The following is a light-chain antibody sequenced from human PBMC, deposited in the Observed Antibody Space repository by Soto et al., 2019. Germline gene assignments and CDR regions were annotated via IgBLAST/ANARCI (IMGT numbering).Light chain of an antibody. CDR3: QSSDSSGRYPYV. CDR2: KDN. V-gene: IGLV3-25*02. CDR1: ALPKQY. Sequence: SYALTQPPSVSVSPGQTARITCSGDALPKQYAYWYQQKPGQAPVVVIYKDNGRPSGIPERFYGSSSGTTVTLTISGVQAEDEAYYYCQSSDSSGRYPYVFGTGTKVTVL. J-gene: IGLJ1*01.